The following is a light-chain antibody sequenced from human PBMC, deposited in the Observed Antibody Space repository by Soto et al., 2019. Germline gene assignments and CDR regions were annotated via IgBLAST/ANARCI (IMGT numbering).Light chain of an antibody. Sequence: QSALTQSASVSGSPGQSITISCTGTSSDVGGYNYVSWYQRHPGKAPKLMISEVSNRPSGVSNRFSGSKSGNTASLTISGLQAEDEADYYCISYTSGSTLYVFGTGTKVTVL. CDR3: ISYTSGSTLYV. J-gene: IGLJ1*01. V-gene: IGLV2-14*01. CDR2: EVS. CDR1: SSDVGGYNY.